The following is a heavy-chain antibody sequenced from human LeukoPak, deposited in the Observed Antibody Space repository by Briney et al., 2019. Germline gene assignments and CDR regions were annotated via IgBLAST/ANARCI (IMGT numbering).Heavy chain of an antibody. V-gene: IGHV3-30*18. CDR3: AKDVRFLEWSLDS. CDR2: ISYEGSNQ. J-gene: IGHJ4*02. CDR1: GFSLRNHG. D-gene: IGHD3-3*01. Sequence: PGRSLRLSCAASGFSLRNHGMHWVRQAPGRGLEWMAFISYEGSNQYYAESVKGRFSISRDNSENTMYLQMNSLKTEDTGVYHCAKDVRFLEWSLDSWGQGTQVIVSS.